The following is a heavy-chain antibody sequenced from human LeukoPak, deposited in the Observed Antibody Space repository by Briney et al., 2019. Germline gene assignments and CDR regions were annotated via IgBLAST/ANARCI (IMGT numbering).Heavy chain of an antibody. J-gene: IGHJ6*03. V-gene: IGHV4-4*07. CDR2: IYTSGNT. CDR3: ARDLSPKGHYYMDV. Sequence: PSETLSLTCTVSGGSISSYYWSWIRQPAGKGLEWIGRIYTSGNTNYNPSLKSRVTMSVDTSKNQFSLKLSSVTAADTDVYYCARDLSPKGHYYMDVWGKGTTVTVSS. CDR1: GGSISSYY.